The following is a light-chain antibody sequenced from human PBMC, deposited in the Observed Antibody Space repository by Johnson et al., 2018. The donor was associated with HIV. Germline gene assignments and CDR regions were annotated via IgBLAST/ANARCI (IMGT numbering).Light chain of an antibody. Sequence: QSVLTQPPSVSAAPGQKVTISCSGSSSNIGNNYVSWYQQLPGTAPKLLIYENNKRPSGIPDRFSGSKSGTSATLGITGLQTGDEADYYCGTWDIRLRSYVFGAANKVTV. V-gene: IGLV1-51*02. CDR2: ENN. J-gene: IGLJ1*01. CDR3: GTWDIRLRSYV. CDR1: SSNIGNNY.